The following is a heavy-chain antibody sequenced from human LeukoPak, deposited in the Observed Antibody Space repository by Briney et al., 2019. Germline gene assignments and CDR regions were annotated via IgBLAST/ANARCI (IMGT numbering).Heavy chain of an antibody. J-gene: IGHJ4*02. V-gene: IGHV1-18*01. CDR1: GYTFTSYG. CDR3: ARDLFVVPGVAAAGTQLDN. CDR2: ISAYNGNT. D-gene: IGHD6-13*01. Sequence: GASVKVSCKASGYTFTSYGISWVRQAPGQGLEWMGWISAYNGNTNYAQKLQGRVTMTTDTSTSTAYMELRSLRSDDTAVYYCARDLFVVPGVAAAGTQLDNWGQGTLVTVSS.